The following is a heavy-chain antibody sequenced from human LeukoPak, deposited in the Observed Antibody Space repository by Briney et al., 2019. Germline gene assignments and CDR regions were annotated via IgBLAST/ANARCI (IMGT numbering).Heavy chain of an antibody. CDR2: ISTSGGST. V-gene: IGHV3-23*01. Sequence: GGSLRLSCTASGFTFSSYAMNWVRQAPGKGLEWVSTISTSGGSTYYADSVKGRFTISRDNSKNTLYLQVNSLRAEDTAIYYCAKGAGIQLWPSLDYWGQGTLVTVSS. D-gene: IGHD5-18*01. CDR1: GFTFSSYA. J-gene: IGHJ4*02. CDR3: AKGAGIQLWPSLDY.